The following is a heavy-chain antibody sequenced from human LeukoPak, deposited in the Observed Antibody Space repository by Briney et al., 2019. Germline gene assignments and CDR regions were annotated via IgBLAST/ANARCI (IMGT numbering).Heavy chain of an antibody. D-gene: IGHD5-12*01. J-gene: IGHJ4*02. CDR3: ARDGVATNDY. CDR2: IKAKAHGGTT. V-gene: IGHV3-15*01. Sequence: GGSLRLSCAASGFTFINAWMAWVRQAPGKGLEWVGRIKAKAHGGTTDYAAPVKGRFTISRDNSKNTLYLQMNSLRAEDTAVYYCARDGVATNDYWGQRILVAVSS. CDR1: GFTFINAW.